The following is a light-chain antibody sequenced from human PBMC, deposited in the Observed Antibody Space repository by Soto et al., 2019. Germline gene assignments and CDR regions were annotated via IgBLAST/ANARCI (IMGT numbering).Light chain of an antibody. CDR2: GAS. V-gene: IGKV3-20*01. CDR1: QSVSSSY. J-gene: IGKJ2*01. Sequence: EIVLTQSPGTLSLSPGERATLSCRASQSVSSSYLAWYQQKPGQAPRLLIYGASSRATGIPDRFSGSGSGIDLHITISRLEPEDFAVYYCQQYGSSPTFGQGTKLEIK. CDR3: QQYGSSPT.